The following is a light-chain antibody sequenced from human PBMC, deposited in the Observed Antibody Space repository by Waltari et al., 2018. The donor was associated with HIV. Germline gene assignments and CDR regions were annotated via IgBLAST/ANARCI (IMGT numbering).Light chain of an antibody. CDR2: EVS. Sequence: QSALTQPASVSGSPGQSITISCTGTSSDVGSYNLVSWYQQHPGKAPKLMIYEVSKRPSGVSNRFSGSNSGNTASLTISGLQAEDEADYYCCSYAGSSTHVVFGGGTKLTVL. J-gene: IGLJ2*01. CDR1: SSDVGSYNL. CDR3: CSYAGSSTHVV. V-gene: IGLV2-23*02.